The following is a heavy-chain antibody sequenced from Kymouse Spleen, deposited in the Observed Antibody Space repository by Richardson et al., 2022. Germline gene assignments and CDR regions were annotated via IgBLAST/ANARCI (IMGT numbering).Heavy chain of an antibody. V-gene: IGHV6-1*01. J-gene: IGHJ6*02. CDR2: TYYRSKWYN. CDR3: ARGEGITMVRGVKNYYYGMDV. D-gene: IGHD3-10*01. Sequence: QVQLQQSGPGLVKPSQTLSLTCAISGDSVSSNSAAWNWIRQSPSRGLEWLGRTYYRSKWYNDYAVSVKSRITINPDTSKNQFSLQLNSVTPEDTAVYYCARGEGITMVRGVKNYYYGMDVWGQGTTVTVSS. CDR1: GDSVSSNSAA.